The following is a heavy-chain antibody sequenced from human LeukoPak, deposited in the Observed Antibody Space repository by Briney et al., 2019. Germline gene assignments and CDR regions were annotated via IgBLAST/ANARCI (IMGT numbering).Heavy chain of an antibody. V-gene: IGHV4-61*02. CDR2: IYTSGST. Sequence: SQTLSLTCTVSGGSISSGSYYWSWIRQPAGKGLEWIGRIYTSGSTNYNPSLKSRVTISVDTSKNQFSLKLSSVTAADTAVYYCARAYYGMDAWGQGTTVTVSS. CDR1: GGSISSGSYY. J-gene: IGHJ6*02. CDR3: ARAYYGMDA.